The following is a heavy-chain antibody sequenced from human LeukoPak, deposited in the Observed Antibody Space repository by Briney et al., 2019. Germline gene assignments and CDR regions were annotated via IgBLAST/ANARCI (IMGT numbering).Heavy chain of an antibody. CDR1: GYTFNTYS. J-gene: IGHJ4*02. V-gene: IGHV1-18*01. Sequence: ASVKVSCKASGYTFNTYSFSWVRQAPGQGLEWMGWISTYNGDTKYAQDYRDRVTMTTDASTSTAYMELRSLRSDDTAAYYCARDLDWVFDFWGQGTLVTVSS. CDR3: ARDLDWVFDF. D-gene: IGHD3-9*01. CDR2: ISTYNGDT.